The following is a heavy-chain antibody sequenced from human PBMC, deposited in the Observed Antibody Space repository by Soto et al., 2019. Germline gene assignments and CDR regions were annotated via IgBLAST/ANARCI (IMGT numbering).Heavy chain of an antibody. CDR2: ISAYNGNT. J-gene: IGHJ5*02. CDR3: AGVGRGRRGGGGFDP. V-gene: IGHV1-18*01. Sequence: QVQLVQSGAEVKKPGASVKVSCKASGYTFTSYGISWVRQAPGQGLEWMGWISAYNGNTNYAQKLQGRVTMTTDTSTSTAYMEQRGLRSDDTAVYYWAGVGRGRRGGGGFDPWGQGTLVTVAS. CDR1: GYTFTSYG. D-gene: IGHD3-10*01.